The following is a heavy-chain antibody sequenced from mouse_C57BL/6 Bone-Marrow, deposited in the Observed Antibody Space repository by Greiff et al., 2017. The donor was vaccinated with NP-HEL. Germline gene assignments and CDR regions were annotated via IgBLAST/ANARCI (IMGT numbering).Heavy chain of an antibody. J-gene: IGHJ2*01. CDR2: ISSGGSYT. Sequence: EVQLQESGGDLVKPGGSLKLSCAASGFTFSSYGMSWVRQTPDKRLEWVATISSGGSYTYYPDSVKGRFTISRDNAKNTLYLQLSSLKSEDTAMYYCARHRDYYGGGFDYWGQGTTLTVSS. CDR1: GFTFSSYG. V-gene: IGHV5-6*01. CDR3: ARHRDYYGGGFDY. D-gene: IGHD1-1*01.